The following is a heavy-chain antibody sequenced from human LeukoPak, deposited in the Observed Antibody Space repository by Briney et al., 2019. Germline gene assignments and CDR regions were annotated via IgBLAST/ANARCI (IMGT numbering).Heavy chain of an antibody. V-gene: IGHV4-39*01. CDR2: IYYSGST. CDR1: GGSISSSSYY. Sequence: SETLSLTCTVPGGSISSSSYYWGWIRQPPGKGLEWIGSIYYSGSTYYNPSLKSRVTISVDTSKNQFSLKLSSVTAADTAVYYCARGRGSSGWYGGFDYWGQGTLVTVSS. J-gene: IGHJ4*02. D-gene: IGHD6-19*01. CDR3: ARGRGSSGWYGGFDY.